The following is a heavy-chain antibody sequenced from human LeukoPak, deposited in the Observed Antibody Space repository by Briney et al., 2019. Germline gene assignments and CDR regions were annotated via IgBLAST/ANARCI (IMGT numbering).Heavy chain of an antibody. D-gene: IGHD6-19*01. J-gene: IGHJ4*02. CDR2: VYSSGST. CDR1: RGSISSYY. Sequence: PSETLSLTCSVSRGSISSYYWSWIRQPAGKGLEWIGRVYSSGSTNYNPSLKSRVTMSIDTSKNQFSLKLSSVTAADTAVYYCARDRSSGWYVVDYWCQGTLVTVSS. CDR3: ARDRSSGWYVVDY. V-gene: IGHV4-4*07.